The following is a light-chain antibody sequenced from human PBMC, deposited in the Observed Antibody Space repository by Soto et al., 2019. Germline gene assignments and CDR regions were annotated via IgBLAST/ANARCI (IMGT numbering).Light chain of an antibody. CDR2: DAS. V-gene: IGKV1-5*01. Sequence: IEITPSPSNLAACEDDSVTITCRASQNIRNWLAWYQQKPGKAPNPLIYDASSLKSGVPARFSGSGSGTEFTLTSSSLQPDDFATYYCQQYNTYSTFGQGTRLETK. CDR1: QNIRNW. J-gene: IGKJ5*01. CDR3: QQYNTYST.